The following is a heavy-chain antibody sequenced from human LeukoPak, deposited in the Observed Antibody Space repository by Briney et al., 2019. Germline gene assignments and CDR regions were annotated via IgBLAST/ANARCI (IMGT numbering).Heavy chain of an antibody. Sequence: SETLSLTCTVSGGSISSSSYYWGWIRQPPGKGLEWIGSIYYSGSTYYNPSLKSRVTISVDTSKNQFSLKLSSVTAADTAVYYCTLAPFYYDSSGTDAFDIWGQGTMVTVSS. CDR2: IYYSGST. V-gene: IGHV4-39*07. J-gene: IGHJ3*02. CDR1: GGSISSSSYY. CDR3: TLAPFYYDSSGTDAFDI. D-gene: IGHD3-22*01.